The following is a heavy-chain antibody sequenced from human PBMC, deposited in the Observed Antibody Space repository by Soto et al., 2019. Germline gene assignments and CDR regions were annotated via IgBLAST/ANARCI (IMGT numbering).Heavy chain of an antibody. J-gene: IGHJ6*02. Sequence: EVQLVESGVGLVQPGGSLRLSCAASGFTFSSYSMNWVRQAPGKGLEWVSYISSYSGTIYYADSVKGRFTISRDNAKNSLYLKLNSLRDEDTAVYYCARDFKFGDLFMSGMDVWGQGTKVTVSS. CDR2: ISSYSGTI. CDR1: GFTFSSYS. V-gene: IGHV3-48*02. D-gene: IGHD3-10*01. CDR3: ARDFKFGDLFMSGMDV.